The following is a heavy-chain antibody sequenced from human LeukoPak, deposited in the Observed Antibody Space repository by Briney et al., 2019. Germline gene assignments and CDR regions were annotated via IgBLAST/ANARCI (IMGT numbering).Heavy chain of an antibody. D-gene: IGHD3-10*01. CDR1: GFTFSSYS. CDR3: ARLYYGSGITTGY. J-gene: IGHJ4*02. Sequence: GGSLRLSCAASGFTFSSYSMNWVRQAPGKGLEWVSSISSSSYIYYADSVKGRFTISRDNAKNSLYLQMNSLRAEDTAVYYCARLYYGSGITTGYWGQGTLVTVSS. CDR2: ISSSSYI. V-gene: IGHV3-21*01.